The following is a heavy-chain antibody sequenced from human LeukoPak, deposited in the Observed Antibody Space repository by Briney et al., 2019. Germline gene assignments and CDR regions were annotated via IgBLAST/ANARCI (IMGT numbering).Heavy chain of an antibody. Sequence: VASVEVSCKASGYTFTGYYIHWVRQAPGQGLEWMGWINPNTGGINYAQKFLGRVTMTRDTSISTAYMDLRSVRSDDTAIYYCARGSDFFSDYYNYGMDLWGQGTTVTVSS. CDR3: ARGSDFFSDYYNYGMDL. J-gene: IGHJ6*02. V-gene: IGHV1-2*02. CDR1: GYTFTGYY. D-gene: IGHD3-10*01. CDR2: INPNTGGI.